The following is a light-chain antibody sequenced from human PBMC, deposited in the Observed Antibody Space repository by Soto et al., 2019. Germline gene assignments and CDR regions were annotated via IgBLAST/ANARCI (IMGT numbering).Light chain of an antibody. CDR1: SSNIGSLYD. Sequence: QSVLTQPPSVSGAPGQRVTISCTGSSSNIGSLYDVHWYQHLPGTAPKLLIYDNNNRPSGVSNRFSGSKSGNTASLTISGLLAEDEADYYCNSYTRSRSYVFGTGTKLTVL. J-gene: IGLJ1*01. V-gene: IGLV1-40*01. CDR2: DNN. CDR3: NSYTRSRSYV.